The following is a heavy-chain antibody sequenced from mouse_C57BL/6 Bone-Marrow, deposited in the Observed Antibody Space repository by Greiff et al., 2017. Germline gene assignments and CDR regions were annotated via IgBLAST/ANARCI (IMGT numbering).Heavy chain of an antibody. Sequence: EVKLMESGGGLVQPGGSMKLSCVASGFTFSNYWMNWVRQSPEKGLEWVAQIRLKSDNYATHYAESVKGRFTISRDDSKSSVYLQMNNLRAEDTGIYYCTELLRPLDYWGQGTTLTVSS. V-gene: IGHV6-3*01. CDR2: IRLKSDNYAT. CDR1: GFTFSNYW. CDR3: TELLRPLDY. J-gene: IGHJ2*01. D-gene: IGHD1-2*01.